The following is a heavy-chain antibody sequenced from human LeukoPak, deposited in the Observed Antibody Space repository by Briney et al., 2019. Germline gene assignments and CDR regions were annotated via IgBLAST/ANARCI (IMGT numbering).Heavy chain of an antibody. V-gene: IGHV4-31*03. CDR1: GVSISSGTNY. CDR2: IYHSGTT. D-gene: IGHD1-26*01. J-gene: IGHJ3*02. CDR3: ALEKWETVFASDI. Sequence: PSQTLSLTCTVSGVSISSGTNYWSWLRQHPEKGLEWIGYIYHSGTTYYNPSIKSRLAISLDKSNCQFSLNLYSVTAADTAVYYCALEKWETVFASDIWGQGTV.